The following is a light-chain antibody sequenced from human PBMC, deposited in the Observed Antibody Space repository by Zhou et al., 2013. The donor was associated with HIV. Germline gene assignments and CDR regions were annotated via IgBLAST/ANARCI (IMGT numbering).Light chain of an antibody. V-gene: IGKV1-39*01. CDR1: QSIGSRH. CDR2: ATS. CDR3: QQSYSTPYT. J-gene: IGKJ2*01. Sequence: DIQMTQSPSSLSASVGDRVTITCRASQSIGSRHLNWYQQKPGKAPRLLIYATSTLHTGVPSRFSGSGSGTDFTLTISSLQPGDFATYSCQQSYSTPYTFGQGTKLEIK.